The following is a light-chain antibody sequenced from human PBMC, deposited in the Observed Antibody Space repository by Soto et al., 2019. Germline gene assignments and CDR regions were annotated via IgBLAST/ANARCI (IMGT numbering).Light chain of an antibody. CDR1: QGIRND. Sequence: AIQMTQSPSSLSASVGDRVTITCRASQGIRNDLGWYQQKPGKAPKLLIYAASSLQSGVPSRFSGSGSGTDFTLTISSLQPEDFETYYCLQDYNYPRTFGQGTKVDIX. V-gene: IGKV1-6*01. CDR2: AAS. J-gene: IGKJ1*01. CDR3: LQDYNYPRT.